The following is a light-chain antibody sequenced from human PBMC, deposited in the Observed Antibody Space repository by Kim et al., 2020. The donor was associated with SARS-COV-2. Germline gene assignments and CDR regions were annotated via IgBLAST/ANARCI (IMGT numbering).Light chain of an antibody. CDR1: QGISNY. CDR3: HMYNTAPWT. CDR2: AAS. V-gene: IGKV1-27*01. J-gene: IGKJ1*01. Sequence: DIQMTQSPSSLSASVGDRVTITCRASQGISNYLAWYQHKPGKIPRLLIFAASTLHSGVPSRFSGSGSGTDFTLTISSLQPEDVATYYCHMYNTAPWTFGQGTKVEIK.